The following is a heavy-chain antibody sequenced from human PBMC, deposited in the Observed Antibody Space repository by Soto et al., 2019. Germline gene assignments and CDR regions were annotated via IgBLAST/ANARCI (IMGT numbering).Heavy chain of an antibody. Sequence: EEHLVESGGGLVQPGGSLRLSCAASGFTFSTYLMSWVRQAPGKGLEWVANIKYDGSETYYVDSVKGQFTISRDNAKNSLYLQMNSPRGEDTAVYYCARYSSAWGLWGQGTLVTVSS. CDR3: ARYSSAWGL. V-gene: IGHV3-7*01. D-gene: IGHD6-19*01. J-gene: IGHJ4*02. CDR1: GFTFSTYL. CDR2: IKYDGSET.